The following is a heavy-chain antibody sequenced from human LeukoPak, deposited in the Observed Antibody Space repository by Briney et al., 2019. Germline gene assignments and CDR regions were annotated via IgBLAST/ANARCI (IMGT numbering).Heavy chain of an antibody. CDR1: GGSISTYY. J-gene: IGHJ4*02. CDR2: IYYSGST. CDR3: ARETSLAGFASGLGFNY. V-gene: IGHV4-59*01. D-gene: IGHD6-19*01. Sequence: SETLSLTCTVSGGSISTYYWSWIRQPPGKGLEWIGYIYYSGSTNYNPSLKSRVTMSIDTSKNQFSLKLTSVTAADTATYYCARETSLAGFASGLGFNYWGQGILVTVSS.